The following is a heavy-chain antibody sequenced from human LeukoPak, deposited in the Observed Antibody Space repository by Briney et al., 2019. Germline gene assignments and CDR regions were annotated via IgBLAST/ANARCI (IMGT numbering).Heavy chain of an antibody. D-gene: IGHD6-13*01. CDR3: AKTSREAAAADFDY. CDR1: GFTVSSNS. CDR2: IYSDNT. V-gene: IGHV3-53*01. Sequence: GGSLRLSCTVSGFTVSSNSMSWVRQAPGKGLEWVSFIYSDNTHYSDSVKGRFTISRDNSKNTLYLQINSLRAEDTAVYYCAKTSREAAAADFDYWGQGTLVTVSS. J-gene: IGHJ4*02.